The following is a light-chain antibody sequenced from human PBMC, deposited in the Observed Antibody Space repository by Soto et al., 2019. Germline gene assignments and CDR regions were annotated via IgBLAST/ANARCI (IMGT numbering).Light chain of an antibody. J-gene: IGKJ2*03. CDR3: QQYNSYVYS. V-gene: IGKV1-5*03. Sequence: DIQMTQSPSTLSASVGDTVNITCRASQSVSTWLAWYQQKPAKAPKLIIFKASTLQTGVPSRFRASGSGTEFTLTINNLQPDDFATYYCQQYNSYVYSFARGTKLET. CDR2: KAS. CDR1: QSVSTW.